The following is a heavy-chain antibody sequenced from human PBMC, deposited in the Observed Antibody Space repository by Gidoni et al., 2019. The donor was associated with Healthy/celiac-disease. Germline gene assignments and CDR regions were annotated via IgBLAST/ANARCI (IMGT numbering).Heavy chain of an antibody. V-gene: IGHV4-34*01. CDR3: ARCAVVVPAAIFGYYYYGMDV. Sequence: QVQLQQCCAGLLKPSETLTLSCAVYGGSCSGYYWIWIRQPPGKGLEWRGEINHSGSSNYNPSLNSRVTISVDTSKNQFPLKLCSVTAADTAVYDCARCAVVVPAAIFGYYYYGMDVWGQGTTVTVSS. CDR1: GGSCSGYY. CDR2: INHSGSS. D-gene: IGHD2-2*02. J-gene: IGHJ6*02.